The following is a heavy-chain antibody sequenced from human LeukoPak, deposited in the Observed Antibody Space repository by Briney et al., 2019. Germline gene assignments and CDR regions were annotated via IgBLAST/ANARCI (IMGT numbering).Heavy chain of an antibody. CDR1: GGSISSGGYS. V-gene: IGHV4-30-2*01. Sequence: SETLSLTCAVSGGSISSGGYSWSWIRQPPGKGLEWIGYIYHSGSTYYNPSLKSRVTISVDRSKNQFSLKLSSVTAADTAVYYCARATVGATDYWGQGTLVTVSS. D-gene: IGHD1-26*01. CDR3: ARATVGATDY. J-gene: IGHJ4*02. CDR2: IYHSGST.